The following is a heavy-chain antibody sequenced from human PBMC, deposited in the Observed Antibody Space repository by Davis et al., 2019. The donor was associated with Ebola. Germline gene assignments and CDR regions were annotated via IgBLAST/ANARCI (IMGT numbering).Heavy chain of an antibody. D-gene: IGHD3-16*02. V-gene: IGHV3-23*01. Sequence: GESLKISCAASGFTFSSYAMSWVRQAPGKGLEWVSAISGSGGSTYYADSVKGRFTISRDNSKNTLYLQMNSLRAEDTAVYYCARAPSFSNYYYYMDVWGKGTTVTVSS. CDR2: ISGSGGST. CDR3: ARAPSFSNYYYYMDV. CDR1: GFTFSSYA. J-gene: IGHJ6*03.